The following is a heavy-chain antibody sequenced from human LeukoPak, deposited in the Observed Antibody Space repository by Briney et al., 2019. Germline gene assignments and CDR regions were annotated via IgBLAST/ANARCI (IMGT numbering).Heavy chain of an antibody. Sequence: PGGSLRLSCATSGFDFSDSRMTWVRPAPGKGLQWVANINRDGTEKHFLDSVEGRFTISRDNAKKSLYLQMSSLRPQDTAVYFCVRGDWYFESWGQGTLVTVSS. CDR2: INRDGTEK. V-gene: IGHV3-7*04. CDR1: GFDFSDSR. CDR3: VRGDWYFES. D-gene: IGHD2-21*01. J-gene: IGHJ4*02.